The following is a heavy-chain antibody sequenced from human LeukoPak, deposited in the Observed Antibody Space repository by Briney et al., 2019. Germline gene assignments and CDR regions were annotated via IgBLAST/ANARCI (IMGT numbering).Heavy chain of an antibody. CDR3: ASGIAAAGYDC. CDR2: INSDGSST. CDR1: GFTFSSYW. D-gene: IGHD6-13*01. J-gene: IGHJ4*02. V-gene: IGHV3-74*01. Sequence: QPGGSLRLSCAASGFTFSSYWMHWVRQAPGKGLVWVSRINSDGSSTSYADSVKGRFTISRDNAKNTLYLQMNSLRAEDTAVYYCASGIAAAGYDCWGQGTLVTVSS.